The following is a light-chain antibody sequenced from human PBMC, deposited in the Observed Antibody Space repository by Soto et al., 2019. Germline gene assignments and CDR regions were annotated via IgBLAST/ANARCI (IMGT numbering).Light chain of an antibody. V-gene: IGLV1-44*01. CDR2: VDS. J-gene: IGLJ1*01. CDR3: AAWDDSLNGYV. Sequence: QSVLIQSPSASGTPGQRVTISCSGSTSNIGSNTVNWYQQLPGTAPKLLIYVDSQRPSGVPDRFSGSKSGTSASLAISGLQSEDEADYYCAAWDDSLNGYVFGTGTKLTVL. CDR1: TSNIGSNT.